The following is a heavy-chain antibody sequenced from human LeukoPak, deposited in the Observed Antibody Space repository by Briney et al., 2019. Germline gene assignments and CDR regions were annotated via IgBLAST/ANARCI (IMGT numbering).Heavy chain of an antibody. Sequence: GGSLRLSCAASGFTFSNAWMNWVRQAPGKGLEWVSSISSSSSYIYYADSVKGRFTISRDNAKNSLYLQMNSLRAEDTAVYYCARGRGSSGYYYRYFDYWGQGTLVTVSS. CDR1: GFTFSNAW. J-gene: IGHJ4*02. CDR3: ARGRGSSGYYYRYFDY. CDR2: ISSSSSYI. D-gene: IGHD3-22*01. V-gene: IGHV3-21*01.